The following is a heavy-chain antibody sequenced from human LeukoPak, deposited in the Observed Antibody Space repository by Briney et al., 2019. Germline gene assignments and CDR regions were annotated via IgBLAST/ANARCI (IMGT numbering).Heavy chain of an antibody. V-gene: IGHV1-69*05. CDR3: ARVFCGGDCLSYYYYFMDA. CDR1: GGTFSSYA. Sequence: VASVKVSCKASGGTFSSYAIGWVRQAPGQGLGWMGGIIPIFGTANYAQKFQGRVTITTDESTSTAYMELSSLRSEDTAVYYCARVFCGGDCLSYYYYFMDAWGKGTTVTVSS. J-gene: IGHJ6*03. D-gene: IGHD2-21*01. CDR2: IIPIFGTA.